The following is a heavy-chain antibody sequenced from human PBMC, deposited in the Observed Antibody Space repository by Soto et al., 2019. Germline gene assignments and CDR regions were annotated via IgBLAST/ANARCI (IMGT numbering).Heavy chain of an antibody. CDR3: ARISYYDSSGYYPY. V-gene: IGHV1-2*02. D-gene: IGHD3-22*01. CDR1: GYTFTGYY. Sequence: GASVKVSCKASGYTFTGYYMHWVRQAPGQGLEWMGWINPNSGGTNYAQKFQGRVTMTRDTSISTAYMELSRLRSDDTAVYYCARISYYDSSGYYPYWGQGTLVTVSS. J-gene: IGHJ4*02. CDR2: INPNSGGT.